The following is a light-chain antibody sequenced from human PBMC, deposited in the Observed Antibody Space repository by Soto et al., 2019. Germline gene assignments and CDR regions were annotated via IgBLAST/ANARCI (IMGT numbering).Light chain of an antibody. V-gene: IGKV3-11*01. Sequence: EIVLTQSPVTLSLSPGERATLSCRASQSISSYLAWYQQKPGQAPRLLIYDASNRATGIPARFSGSGSGTDFTLTISSLEPEDFAVYYCQQRFNWQVTFGQGTRLDIK. CDR2: DAS. CDR1: QSISSY. J-gene: IGKJ5*01. CDR3: QQRFNWQVT.